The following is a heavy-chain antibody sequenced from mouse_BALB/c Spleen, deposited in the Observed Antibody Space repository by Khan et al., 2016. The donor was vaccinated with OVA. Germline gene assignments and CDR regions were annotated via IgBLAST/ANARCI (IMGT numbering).Heavy chain of an antibody. V-gene: IGHV2-6-1*01. Sequence: VELVESGPGLVAPSQSLSITCTISGFSLTNYGVHWVRQPPGKGLEWLVVIWSDGSTTYNSALKSRLTISKDNSESQVFLKMNSLQTDDTAMYFCAGQPYYHYNIMDYWGQGTSVTVSS. D-gene: IGHD2-10*01. CDR2: IWSDGST. CDR3: AGQPYYHYNIMDY. J-gene: IGHJ4*01. CDR1: GFSLTNYG.